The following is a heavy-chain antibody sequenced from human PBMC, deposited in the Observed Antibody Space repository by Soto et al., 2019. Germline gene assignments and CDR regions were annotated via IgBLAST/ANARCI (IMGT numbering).Heavy chain of an antibody. Sequence: ASVKVSCKASGYTFTSYGISWVRQAPGQGLEWMGWISAYNGNKKYAQKLQGRVSMTTDTSTSTAYMELRSLRADDTAVYYCAKDRGSSLYHWFDPWGQGTLVTVSS. D-gene: IGHD6-13*01. CDR2: ISAYNGNK. CDR3: AKDRGSSLYHWFDP. J-gene: IGHJ5*02. CDR1: GYTFTSYG. V-gene: IGHV1-18*01.